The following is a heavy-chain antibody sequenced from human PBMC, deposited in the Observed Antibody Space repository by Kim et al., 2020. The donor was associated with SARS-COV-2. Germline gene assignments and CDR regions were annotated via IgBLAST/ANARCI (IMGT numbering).Heavy chain of an antibody. D-gene: IGHD3-22*01. CDR2: IYYSGST. Sequence: SETLSLTCTVSGGSISSSSYYWGWIRQPPGKGLEWIGSIYYSGSTYYNPSLKSRVTISVDTSKNQFSLKLSSVTAADTAVYYCARDPRYYYDSHYGMDV. CDR3: ARDPRYYYDSHYGMDV. J-gene: IGHJ6*01. V-gene: IGHV4-39*07. CDR1: GGSISSSSYY.